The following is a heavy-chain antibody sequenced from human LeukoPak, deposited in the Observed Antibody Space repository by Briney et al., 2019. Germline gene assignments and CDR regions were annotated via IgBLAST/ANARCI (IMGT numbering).Heavy chain of an antibody. CDR3: ARELRLGELSHIDY. D-gene: IGHD3-16*02. J-gene: IGHJ4*02. CDR2: INPSGGST. V-gene: IGHV1-46*01. Sequence: GASVKVSCKASGYTFTSYGISWVRQAPGQGLEWMGIINPSGGSTSYAQKFQGRVTMTRDMSTSTVYMELSSLRSEDTAVYYCARELRLGELSHIDYWGQGTLVTVSS. CDR1: GYTFTSYG.